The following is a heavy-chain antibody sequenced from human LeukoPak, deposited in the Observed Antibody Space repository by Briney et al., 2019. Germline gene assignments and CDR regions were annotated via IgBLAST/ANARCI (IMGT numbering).Heavy chain of an antibody. CDR3: ARSVFRGSSYYYYGMDV. J-gene: IGHJ6*02. Sequence: GESLKISCKGSGYSFTSYWIGWVRQMPGKGLEWMGIIYPGDSDTRYSPSFQGQVTISADKSISTAYLQWSSLKASDTAMYYCARSVFRGSSYYYYGMDVWGQGTTVTVSS. V-gene: IGHV5-51*01. CDR2: IYPGDSDT. D-gene: IGHD3-10*01. CDR1: GYSFTSYW.